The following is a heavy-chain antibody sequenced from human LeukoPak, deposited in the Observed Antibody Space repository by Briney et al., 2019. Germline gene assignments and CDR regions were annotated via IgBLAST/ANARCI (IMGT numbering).Heavy chain of an antibody. V-gene: IGHV3-7*03. CDR3: ARRVVGAPYYFDY. D-gene: IGHD1-26*01. J-gene: IGHJ4*02. CDR2: IKEDGSVK. CDR1: GFTFSGHW. Sequence: GGSLRLSCVASGFTFSGHWMNWVRQAPGKGLEWVASIKEDGSVKAYVDSVKGRFTISRDNAKNSLSLQMNSLRAEDTAVYYCARRVVGAPYYFDYWGQGTLVTVSS.